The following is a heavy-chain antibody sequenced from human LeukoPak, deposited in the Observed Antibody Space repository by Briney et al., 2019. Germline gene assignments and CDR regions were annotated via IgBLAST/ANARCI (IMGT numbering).Heavy chain of an antibody. CDR3: AKDLLRWSFDH. Sequence: QPGGSLRLSCAASGFIISRNAMSWVRHVPGKGLEWVSAIEGSNDNTHHADSVKGRFTVSRDISKNTLCLQMNSLRAEDTARYYCAKDLLRWSFDHWGQGTLVTVSS. D-gene: IGHD4-23*01. CDR1: GFIISRNA. J-gene: IGHJ4*02. V-gene: IGHV3-23*01. CDR2: IEGSNDNT.